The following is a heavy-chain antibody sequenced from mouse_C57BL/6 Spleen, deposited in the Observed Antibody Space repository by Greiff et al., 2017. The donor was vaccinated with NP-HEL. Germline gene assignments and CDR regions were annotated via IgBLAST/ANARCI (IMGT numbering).Heavy chain of an antibody. CDR2: IYPRSGNT. Sequence: QVQLKESGAELARPGASVKLSCKASGYTFTSYGISWVKQRTGQGLEWIGEIYPRSGNTYYNEKFKGKATLTADKSSSTAYMELRSLTSEDSAVYFCVYGSSYYFDYWGQGTTLTVSS. D-gene: IGHD1-1*01. CDR3: VYGSSYYFDY. V-gene: IGHV1-81*01. CDR1: GYTFTSYG. J-gene: IGHJ2*01.